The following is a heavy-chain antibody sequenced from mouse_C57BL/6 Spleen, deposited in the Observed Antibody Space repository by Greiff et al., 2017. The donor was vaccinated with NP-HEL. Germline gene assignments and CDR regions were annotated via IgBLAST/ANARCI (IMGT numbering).Heavy chain of an antibody. J-gene: IGHJ2*01. D-gene: IGHD1-1*01. CDR3: ARSSIPFDY. V-gene: IGHV1-18*01. CDR2: INPNNGGT. CDR1: GYTFTDYN. Sequence: VQLKESGPELVKPGASVKIPCKASGYTFTDYNMDWVKQSHGKSLEWIGDINPNNGGTIYNQKFKGKATLTVDKSSSTAYMELRSLTSEDTAVYYCARSSIPFDYWGQGTTLTVSS.